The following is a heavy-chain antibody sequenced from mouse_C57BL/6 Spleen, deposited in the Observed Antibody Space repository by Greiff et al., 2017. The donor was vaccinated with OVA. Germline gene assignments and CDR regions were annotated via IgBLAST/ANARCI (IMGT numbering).Heavy chain of an antibody. J-gene: IGHJ1*03. CDR2: ISSGSSTI. D-gene: IGHD2-4*01. CDR1: GFTFSDYG. Sequence: DVKLVESGGGLVKPGGSLKLSCAASGFTFSDYGMHWVRQAPEKGLEWVAYISSGSSTIYYADTVKGRFTISRDNAKNTLLLQMTSLRSEDTAMYYCARWDYDVNWYFDVWGTGTTVTVSS. V-gene: IGHV5-17*01. CDR3: ARWDYDVNWYFDV.